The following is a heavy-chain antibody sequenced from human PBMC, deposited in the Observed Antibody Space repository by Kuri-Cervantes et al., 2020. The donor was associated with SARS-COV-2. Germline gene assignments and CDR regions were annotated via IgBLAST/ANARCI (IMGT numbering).Heavy chain of an antibody. D-gene: IGHD4-17*01. Sequence: SETLSLTCTVSGGSISSGDYYWSWIRQPPGKGLEWIGYIYYSGSTYYNPSLKSRVTISVDTSKNQFSLKLSSVTAADTAVYYCASYGDYTPYYFDYWGQGTLVTVSS. CDR1: GGSISSGDYY. V-gene: IGHV4-30-4*01. CDR3: ASYGDYTPYYFDY. CDR2: IYYSGST. J-gene: IGHJ4*02.